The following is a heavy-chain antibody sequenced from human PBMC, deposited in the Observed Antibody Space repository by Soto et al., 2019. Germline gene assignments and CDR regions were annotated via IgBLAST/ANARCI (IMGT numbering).Heavy chain of an antibody. V-gene: IGHV3-9*01. CDR3: AKSTGGTANGMDV. Sequence: EVQLVESGGGLVQPGKSLRLSCAASGFTFDDYAMHWVRQVPGKGLEWVSGISWKSSSIGYADSVKGRFTISRDNAKNSLFLQMNSLTTEDTALYYRAKSTGGTANGMDVWGQGTTVIVSS. CDR2: ISWKSSSI. J-gene: IGHJ6*02. D-gene: IGHD2-8*02. CDR1: GFTFDDYA.